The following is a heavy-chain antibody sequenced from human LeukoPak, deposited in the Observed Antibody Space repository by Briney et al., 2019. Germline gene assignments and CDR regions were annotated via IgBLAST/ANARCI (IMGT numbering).Heavy chain of an antibody. Sequence: GGSLRLSCAASGFDFSVAWMHWLRQAPGKGLVWVSVIKSDGSGTAYADSVKGRFTISRDNAKNTVYLQMNSLRDEDTAVYYCAKDYFGSLEYWGQGTLVTVSS. CDR1: GFDFSVAW. V-gene: IGHV3-74*03. J-gene: IGHJ4*02. CDR2: IKSDGSGT. CDR3: AKDYFGSLEY. D-gene: IGHD2/OR15-2a*01.